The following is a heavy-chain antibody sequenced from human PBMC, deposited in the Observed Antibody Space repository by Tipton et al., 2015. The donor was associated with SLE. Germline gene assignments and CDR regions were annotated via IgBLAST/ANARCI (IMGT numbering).Heavy chain of an antibody. CDR2: MHNRGDS. D-gene: IGHD2-21*01. CDR1: GISISTHY. CDR3: ARDSEAPGDCLYFDY. Sequence: TLSLTCKVSGISISTHYWSWIRQPPGKGLEWIGQMHNRGDSTYNPSLKSRVTMSVDTSKNHFSLKLTSVIAADTAVYYCARDSEAPGDCLYFDYWGQVILVTVSS. J-gene: IGHJ4*02. V-gene: IGHV4-59*11.